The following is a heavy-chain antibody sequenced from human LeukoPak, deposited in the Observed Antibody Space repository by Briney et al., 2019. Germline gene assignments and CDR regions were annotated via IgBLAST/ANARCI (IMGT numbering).Heavy chain of an antibody. CDR3: ASLMYYDFWSGHYGGPMDV. CDR2: IKQDGSEK. CDR1: GFIFSSYW. J-gene: IGHJ6*03. Sequence: GGSLRLSCATSGFIFSSYWMAWVRQAPGKGLEWVANIKQDGSEKYYVDSVKGRFTISRDNAKNSLYLQMNSLRAEDTAVYYCASLMYYDFWSGHYGGPMDVWGKGTTVTVSS. V-gene: IGHV3-7*01. D-gene: IGHD3-3*01.